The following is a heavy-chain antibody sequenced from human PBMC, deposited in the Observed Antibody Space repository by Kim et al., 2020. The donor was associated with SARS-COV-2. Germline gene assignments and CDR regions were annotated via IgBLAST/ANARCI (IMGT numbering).Heavy chain of an antibody. J-gene: IGHJ5*02. CDR2: I. Sequence: IGYAESVKGRFTICRDNAKTALYLQMNSLRSEDTALYYCARKLEYSWFDPWGQGTLVTVSS. CDR3: ARKLEYSWFDP. V-gene: IGHV3-9*01. D-gene: IGHD1-7*01.